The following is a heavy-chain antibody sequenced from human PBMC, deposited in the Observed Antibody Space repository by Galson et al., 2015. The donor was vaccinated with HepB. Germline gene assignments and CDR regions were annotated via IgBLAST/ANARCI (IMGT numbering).Heavy chain of an antibody. CDR1: GFTVSNNY. CDR3: ARDPGIHDASTG. V-gene: IGHV3-66*02. J-gene: IGHJ4*02. Sequence: SLRLSCAASGFTVSNNYMSWVRQVAGKGLEWVAIIYSGGRPDYADSVKGRFTISRDNSENTLYLQMTSLRAEDTALYYCARDPGIHDASTGWGRGTLVTVSS. D-gene: IGHD5-18*01. CDR2: IYSGGRP.